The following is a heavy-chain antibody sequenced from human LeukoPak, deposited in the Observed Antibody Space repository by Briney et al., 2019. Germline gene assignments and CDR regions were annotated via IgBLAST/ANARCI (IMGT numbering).Heavy chain of an antibody. V-gene: IGHV3-23*01. Sequence: GGSLRLSCAASGFTLSSYGMTWVRQAPGKGLEWVSGISGSGGSTYYADSVKGRFTISRDNAKNLLYLQMDSLRVEDTAIYYCARDPRTVRIWGQGTLVTVSS. D-gene: IGHD1-1*01. CDR2: ISGSGGST. CDR3: ARDPRTVRI. CDR1: GFTLSSYG. J-gene: IGHJ4*02.